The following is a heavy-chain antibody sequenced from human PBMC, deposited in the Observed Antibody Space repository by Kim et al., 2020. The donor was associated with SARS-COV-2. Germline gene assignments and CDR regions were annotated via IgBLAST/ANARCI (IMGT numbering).Heavy chain of an antibody. CDR3: ARDVVRYCSGGSCYYYYYYGMDV. Sequence: ASVKVSCKASGYTFTSYGISWVRQAPGQGLEWMGWISAYNGNTNYAQKLQGRVTITTDTSTSTAYMELRSLRSDDTAVYYCARDVVRYCSGGSCYYYYYYGMDVWGQGTTVTVSS. D-gene: IGHD2-15*01. V-gene: IGHV1-18*01. CDR2: ISAYNGNT. J-gene: IGHJ6*02. CDR1: GYTFTSYG.